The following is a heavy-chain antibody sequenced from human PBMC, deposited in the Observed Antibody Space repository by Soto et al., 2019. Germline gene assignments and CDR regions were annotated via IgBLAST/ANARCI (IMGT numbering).Heavy chain of an antibody. Sequence: ASVKVSCKASGYTFTSYGISWVRQAPGQGLEWMGWISAYNGNTNYAQKLQGRVTMTTDTSTSTAYMELRSLRSDDTAVYYCARDSFSGYTPHYFDYWGQGTLVTVS. CDR3: ARDSFSGYTPHYFDY. CDR2: ISAYNGNT. CDR1: GYTFTSYG. J-gene: IGHJ4*02. V-gene: IGHV1-18*01. D-gene: IGHD3-22*01.